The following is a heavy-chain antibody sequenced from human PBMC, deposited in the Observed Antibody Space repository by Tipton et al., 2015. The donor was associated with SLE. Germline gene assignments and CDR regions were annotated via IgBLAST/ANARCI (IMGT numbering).Heavy chain of an antibody. V-gene: IGHV3-66*02. CDR1: GFTVSSSY. D-gene: IGHD2-2*01. CDR3: AHLPSATHDWYFDL. Sequence: GSLRLSCAASGFTVSSSYMTWVRRAPGKGLEWVSVIYTGGNTYYADSVKGRFTISRDNSKNTLDLQMNSLRAEDTAVYYCAHLPSATHDWYFDLWGRGTLVTVSS. CDR2: IYTGGNT. J-gene: IGHJ2*01.